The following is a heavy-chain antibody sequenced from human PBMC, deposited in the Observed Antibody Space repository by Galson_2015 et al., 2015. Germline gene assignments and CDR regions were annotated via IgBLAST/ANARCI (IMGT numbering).Heavy chain of an antibody. CDR1: GFNFGEYS. V-gene: IGHV3-49*04. Sequence: SLRLSCAASGFNFGEYSMSWVRQAPGKGLEWVSFIRSEDYGGTSEYAASVRGRFTISRDDSKSIAYLQMNSLKTEDTAMYYCTRHRAWGRMSSVGDCDYWGQGILDTV. D-gene: IGHD6-25*01. J-gene: IGHJ4*02. CDR3: TRHRAWGRMSSVGDCDY. CDR2: IRSEDYGGTS.